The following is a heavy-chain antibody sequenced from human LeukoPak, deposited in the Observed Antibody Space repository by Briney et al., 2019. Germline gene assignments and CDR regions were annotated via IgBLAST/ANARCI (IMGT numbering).Heavy chain of an antibody. CDR3: ARDTLEYSNSPDALDI. J-gene: IGHJ3*02. CDR2: IGSSGSTV. Sequence: GGSLRLSCAASGFTFSAYEMNWGRQAPGKGLGWVSYIGSSGSTVYYADSVKGRFTISRDNAKNSLYMQMESLRDEDTAIYYCARDTLEYSNSPDALDIWGQGPMVTVSS. V-gene: IGHV3-48*03. D-gene: IGHD4-23*01. CDR1: GFTFSAYE.